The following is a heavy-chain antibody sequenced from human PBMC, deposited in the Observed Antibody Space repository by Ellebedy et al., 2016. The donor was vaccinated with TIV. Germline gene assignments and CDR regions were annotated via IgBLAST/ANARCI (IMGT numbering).Heavy chain of an antibody. CDR3: ARGGYSYGFDK. Sequence: PGGSLRLSCAASGFTFSDYNMNWVRQAPGEGPEWISYISSTSSTIKYADSVKGRFTISIYNTKNSLYVQMNSLRAEDTAVYYCARGGYSYGFDKWGQGTLVTVSS. J-gene: IGHJ4*02. V-gene: IGHV3-48*04. CDR1: GFTFSDYN. D-gene: IGHD5-18*01. CDR2: ISSTSSTI.